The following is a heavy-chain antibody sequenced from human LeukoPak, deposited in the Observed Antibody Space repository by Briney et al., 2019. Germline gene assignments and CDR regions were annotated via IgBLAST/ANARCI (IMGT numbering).Heavy chain of an antibody. Sequence: PSETLSLTCTVSGIPISTSLYYWVWIRQSPGKGLEWIASVYYGGSIYYNPSLKSRATMAVDMSKNQFSQKLISVTTADTAVYYCARLYGDYAWGQGTLVTVSS. V-gene: IGHV4-39*01. CDR3: ARLYGDYA. D-gene: IGHD4-17*01. CDR2: VYYGGSI. CDR1: GIPISTSLYY. J-gene: IGHJ5*02.